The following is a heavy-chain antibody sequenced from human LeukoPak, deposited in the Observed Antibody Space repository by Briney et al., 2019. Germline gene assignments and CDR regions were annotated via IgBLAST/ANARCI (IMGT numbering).Heavy chain of an antibody. CDR2: IIPILGTA. J-gene: IGHJ6*02. CDR3: ARDNLGDVVVPAAIDYYYGMDV. V-gene: IGHV1-69*04. D-gene: IGHD2-2*01. Sequence: ASVKVSCKASGGTFSSYAISWVRQAPGQGLEWMGRIIPILGTANYAQKFQGRVTITADKSTSTAYMELSSLRSEDTAVYYCARDNLGDVVVPAAIDYYYGMDVWGQGTTVTVSS. CDR1: GGTFSSYA.